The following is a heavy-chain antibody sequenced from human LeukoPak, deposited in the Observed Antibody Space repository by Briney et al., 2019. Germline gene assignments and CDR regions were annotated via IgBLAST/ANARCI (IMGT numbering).Heavy chain of an antibody. V-gene: IGHV4-31*11. CDR3: VRETTIYYDSPGGLFGMDV. J-gene: IGHJ6*02. D-gene: IGHD3-22*01. CDR2: IYYSGST. Sequence: SETLSLTCAVYGGSFSGYYWSWIRQHPGKGLEWIGYIYYSGSTYYNPSLKSRLTISVDTSKNQFSLKLSSVTAADTAVYYCVRETTIYYDSPGGLFGMDVWGQGTTVTVSS. CDR1: GGSFSGYY.